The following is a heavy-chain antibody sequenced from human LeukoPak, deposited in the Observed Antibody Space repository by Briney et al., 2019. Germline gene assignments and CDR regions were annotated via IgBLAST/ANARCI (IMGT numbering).Heavy chain of an antibody. Sequence: PSETLSLTCTVSGGSISSGDYYWSWIRQPPGKGLEWIGYIYYSGSTNYNPSLKSRVTISVDTSKNQFSLKLSSVTAADTAVYYCARHYCSSTSCYYYSNAFDIWGQGTMVTVSS. CDR1: GGSISSGDYY. CDR2: IYYSGST. J-gene: IGHJ3*02. D-gene: IGHD2-2*01. CDR3: ARHYCSSTSCYYYSNAFDI. V-gene: IGHV4-30-4*01.